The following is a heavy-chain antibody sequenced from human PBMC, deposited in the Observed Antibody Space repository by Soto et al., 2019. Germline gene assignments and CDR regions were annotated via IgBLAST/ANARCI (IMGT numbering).Heavy chain of an antibody. V-gene: IGHV3-23*01. CDR2: VGGSGGST. J-gene: IGHJ4*02. CDR3: AKRSFQLGLPFDY. CDR1: GFTFSSYA. D-gene: IGHD6-13*01. Sequence: VQVLESGGGLVQPGGSLRLSCVASGFTFSSYAMSWVRQAPGKGLEWVSFVGGSGGSTDYADSVKGRFTISRDNSKSTLYLQLNSLRAEDTAMYYCAKRSFQLGLPFDYWGQGTLVTVSS.